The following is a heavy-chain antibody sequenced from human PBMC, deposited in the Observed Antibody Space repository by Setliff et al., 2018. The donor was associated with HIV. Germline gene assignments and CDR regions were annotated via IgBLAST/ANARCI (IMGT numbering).Heavy chain of an antibody. D-gene: IGHD6-19*01. CDR1: GFTFSQSW. J-gene: IGHJ1*01. CDR2: ISPNGNEK. Sequence: AGGSLRLSCTASGFTFSQSWMSWLRQAPGKGLEWVANISPNGNEKYSVDSVKGRFTTSRDNAKNSLYLQMNSLRLEDTAVYYCARDGSGWSQHWGQVTVFTVSS. CDR3: ARDGSGWSQH. V-gene: IGHV3-7*01.